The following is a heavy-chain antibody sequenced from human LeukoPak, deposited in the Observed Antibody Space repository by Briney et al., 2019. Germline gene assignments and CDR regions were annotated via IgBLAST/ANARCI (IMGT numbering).Heavy chain of an antibody. CDR3: AKDLGVYFYGSGSSYFDY. CDR1: GFTFSSYA. D-gene: IGHD3-10*01. CDR2: ISGSGSTT. V-gene: IGHV3-23*01. J-gene: IGHJ4*02. Sequence: QSGGSLRLSCAASGFTFSSYAMTWVRQAPGKGLEWVSTISGSGSTTYYADSVKGRFTISRDNSKNTLYLQMNSLRAEDTAVYYCAKDLGVYFYGSGSSYFDYWGPGTLVTVSS.